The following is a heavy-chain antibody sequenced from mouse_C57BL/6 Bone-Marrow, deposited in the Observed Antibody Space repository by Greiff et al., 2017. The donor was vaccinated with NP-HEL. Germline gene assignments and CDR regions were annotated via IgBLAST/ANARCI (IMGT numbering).Heavy chain of an antibody. D-gene: IGHD1-1*02. V-gene: IGHV1-63*01. Sequence: QVQLKESGAELVRPGTSVKMSCKASGYTFTNYWIGWAKQRPGHGLEWIGDIYPGGGYTNYNEKFKGKATLTADKSSSTAYMQFSSLTSADSAIYYCERGEYCGGIYGDIEVWGTGTTLTVSS. CDR3: ERGEYCGGIYGDIEV. CDR2: IYPGGGYT. CDR1: GYTFTNYW. J-gene: IGHJ1*03.